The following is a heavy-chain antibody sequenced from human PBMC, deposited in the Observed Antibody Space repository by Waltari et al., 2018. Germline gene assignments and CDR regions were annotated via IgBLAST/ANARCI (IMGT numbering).Heavy chain of an antibody. V-gene: IGHV1-18*01. Sequence: QVQLVQSGAEVKKPGASVKVSCKASGYTFTNSGISWVRQAPGQGLEWMGWISAYKGNTHYAQNRQDRGTMTTDTSTSTAYMELRSLRSDDTAVYYCARDVRVLGYDFWSGYWYWGQGTLVTVSS. D-gene: IGHD3-3*01. CDR2: ISAYKGNT. J-gene: IGHJ4*02. CDR1: GYTFTNSG. CDR3: ARDVRVLGYDFWSGYWY.